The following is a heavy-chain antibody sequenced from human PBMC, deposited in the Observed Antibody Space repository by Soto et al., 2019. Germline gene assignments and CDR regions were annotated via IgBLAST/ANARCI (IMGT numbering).Heavy chain of an antibody. J-gene: IGHJ6*02. Sequence: LGGALRLSCAASGFTFSSDWMSWVRQAPGKGLEWVANIKQDGSEKYYVDSVKGRFTISRDNAKNSLYLQMNSLRAEDTAVYYCARASGYCNNGVCYTASYYYYYGRGFWGQGTTVTSP. D-gene: IGHD2-8*01. CDR3: ARASGYCNNGVCYTASYYYYYGRGF. CDR1: GFTFSSDW. CDR2: IKQDGSEK. V-gene: IGHV3-7*05.